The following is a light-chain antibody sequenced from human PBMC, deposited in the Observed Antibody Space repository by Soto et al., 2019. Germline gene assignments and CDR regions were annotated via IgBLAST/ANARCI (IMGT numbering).Light chain of an antibody. CDR2: AAS. V-gene: IGKV1-39*01. J-gene: IGKJ1*01. CDR3: QQSYNTPRT. Sequence: DIQMTQSPSSLSASVGDRVTITCRASQSISFYLNWYQQKPGKAPKLLIYAASSLQGGVPSRFSGSGSGTDFTPTISSLQPEDFATYYCQQSYNTPRTFGQGTKVEVK. CDR1: QSISFY.